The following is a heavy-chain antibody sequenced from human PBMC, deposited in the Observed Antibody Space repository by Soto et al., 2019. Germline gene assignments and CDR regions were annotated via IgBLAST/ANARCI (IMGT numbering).Heavy chain of an antibody. CDR2: INSDGSST. V-gene: IGHV3-74*01. CDR1: GFTFSSYW. Sequence: PGGSLRLSCAASGFTFSSYWMHWVRQAPGKGLVWVSRINSDGSSTSYADSVKGRFTISRDNAKNTLYLQMNSLRAEDTAVYYCARGNEGCSSTSCYPNYYYYYGMDVWGQGTTVTVSS. CDR3: ARGNEGCSSTSCYPNYYYYYGMDV. J-gene: IGHJ6*02. D-gene: IGHD2-2*01.